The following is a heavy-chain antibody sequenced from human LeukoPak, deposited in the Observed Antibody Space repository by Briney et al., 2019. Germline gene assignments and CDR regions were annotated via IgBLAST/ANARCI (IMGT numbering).Heavy chain of an antibody. CDR1: GFTFSSYS. CDR3: ARLRRNSDSGGYYYYYDY. V-gene: IGHV3-21*01. Sequence: GGSLRLSCAASGFTFSSYSFNWVRQAPGKGLEWVSSINTISSYIYYADSVKGRFTISRDNAKNSLSLQMNSLRVEDTAVYCCARLRRNSDSGGYYYYYDYWGQGTLVTVSS. CDR2: INTISSYI. J-gene: IGHJ4*02. D-gene: IGHD3-22*01.